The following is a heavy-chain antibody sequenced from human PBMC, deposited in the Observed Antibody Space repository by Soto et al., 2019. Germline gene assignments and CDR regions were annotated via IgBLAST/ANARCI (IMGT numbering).Heavy chain of an antibody. D-gene: IGHD6-13*01. CDR3: ARILGSSWYTSLDP. CDR1: GYTFTSYD. CDR2: MNPNSGNT. V-gene: IGHV1-8*01. J-gene: IGHJ5*02. Sequence: QVQLVQSGAEVKKPGASVKVSCKASGYTFTSYDINWVRQATGQGLEWMGWMNPNSGNTGYAQKFQGRVNMTRNTPISTAYMELSSLISEDTAVYYCARILGSSWYTSLDPWGQGTLVTVSS.